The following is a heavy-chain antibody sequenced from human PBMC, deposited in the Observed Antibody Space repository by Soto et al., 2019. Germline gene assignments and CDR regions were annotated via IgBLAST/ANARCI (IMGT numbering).Heavy chain of an antibody. CDR1: GFTFSSYA. CDR2: ISGSGGST. D-gene: IGHD6-13*01. V-gene: IGHV3-23*01. Sequence: PGGSLRLSCAASGFTFSSYAMSWVRQAPGKGLEWVSAISGSGGSTYYADSVKGRFTISRDNSKNTLYLQMNSLRAEDTAVYYCAKSLAAAGFQRYYYYYMDVWGKGTTVTVSS. J-gene: IGHJ6*03. CDR3: AKSLAAAGFQRYYYYYMDV.